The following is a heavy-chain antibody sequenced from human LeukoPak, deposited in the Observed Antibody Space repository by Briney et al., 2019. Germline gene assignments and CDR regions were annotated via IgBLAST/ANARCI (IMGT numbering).Heavy chain of an antibody. CDR3: ARAHLGRFLEWSHMDV. V-gene: IGHV4-39*07. D-gene: IGHD3-3*01. CDR2: IYYSGST. CDR1: GGPISSSSYY. J-gene: IGHJ6*03. Sequence: SETLSLTCTVSGGPISSSSYYWGWIRQPPGKGLEWIGSIYYSGSTYYNPSLKSRVTISVDTSKNQFSLKLSSVTAADTAVYFCARAHLGRFLEWSHMDVWGKGTTVTVSS.